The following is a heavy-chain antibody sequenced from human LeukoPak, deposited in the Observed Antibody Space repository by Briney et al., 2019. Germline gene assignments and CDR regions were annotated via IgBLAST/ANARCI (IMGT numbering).Heavy chain of an antibody. CDR3: ARDRRYFSF. V-gene: IGHV4-59*01. CDR1: GGSISNYY. D-gene: IGHD2/OR15-2a*01. Sequence: SETLSLTCTVSGGSISNYYWNWIRQPPGKGLEWIGYIYYSGSTNYNPSLKSRVTISVATSKNQFSLKLSSVTAADTAVYYCARDRRYFSFWGQGTLVTVSS. CDR2: IYYSGST. J-gene: IGHJ4*02.